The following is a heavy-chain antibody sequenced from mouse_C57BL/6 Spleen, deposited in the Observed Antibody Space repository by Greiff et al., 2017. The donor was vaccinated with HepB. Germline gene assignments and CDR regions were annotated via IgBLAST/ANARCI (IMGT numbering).Heavy chain of an antibody. CDR1: GYTFTSYW. Sequence: QVQLKQPGAELVKPGASVKMSCKASGYTFTSYWITWVKQRPGQGLEWIGDIYPGSGSTNYNEKFKSKATLTVDTSSSTAYMQLSSLTSEDSAVYYCARGSSNYDAMDYWGQGTSVTVSS. CDR2: IYPGSGST. D-gene: IGHD2-5*01. J-gene: IGHJ4*01. V-gene: IGHV1-55*01. CDR3: ARGSSNYDAMDY.